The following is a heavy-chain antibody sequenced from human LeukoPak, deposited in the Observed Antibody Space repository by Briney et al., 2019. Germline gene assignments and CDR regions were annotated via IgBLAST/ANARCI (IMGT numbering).Heavy chain of an antibody. CDR1: GGSFSGYY. CDR2: INHSGST. Sequence: PSETLSLTCAVYGGSFSGYYWSWIRQPPGKGLEWIGEINHSGSTNYNPSLKSRVTISVDTSKNQFSLKLSSVTAADTAVYYCARGRGYCSSTSCYQFDYWGQGTLVTVSP. J-gene: IGHJ4*02. CDR3: ARGRGYCSSTSCYQFDY. V-gene: IGHV4-34*01. D-gene: IGHD2-2*01.